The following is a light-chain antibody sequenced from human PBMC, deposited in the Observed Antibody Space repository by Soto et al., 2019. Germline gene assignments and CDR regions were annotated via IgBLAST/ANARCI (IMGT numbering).Light chain of an antibody. V-gene: IGLV2-14*01. CDR3: SSYTSSSTLPYV. Sequence: QSLLAKPASVSGSSGKSITISCPGNSSGVGGYNYVSWYQQHPGKTPKLMIYDVSNRPSGVSNRFSGSKSGNTASLTISGLQAEDEADYYCSSYTSSSTLPYVFGTGTKVTVL. CDR2: DVS. J-gene: IGLJ1*01. CDR1: SSGVGGYNY.